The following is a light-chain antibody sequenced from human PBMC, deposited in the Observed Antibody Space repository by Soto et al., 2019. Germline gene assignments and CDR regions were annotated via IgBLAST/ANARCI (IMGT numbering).Light chain of an antibody. CDR3: SSFVGAPVI. V-gene: IGLV2-8*01. CDR2: EVN. Sequence: QSALTQPPSASGSPGQSVTIPCAGTSTDVGEYNYVSWYQQHPGKVPKLIIFEVNKRPSGVPDRFSGSKSGDTASLTVSGLLAEDEADYYCSSFVGAPVIFGGGTKLTVL. CDR1: STDVGEYNY. J-gene: IGLJ2*01.